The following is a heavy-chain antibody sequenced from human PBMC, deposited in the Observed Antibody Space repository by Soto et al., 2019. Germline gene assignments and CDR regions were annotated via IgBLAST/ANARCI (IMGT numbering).Heavy chain of an antibody. CDR3: ARVAHYDISDNAAFAI. CDR1: GGSIRSGDYY. J-gene: IGHJ3*02. Sequence: QVHLQESGPGLVKPSQTLSLTCTVSGGSIRSGDYYWSWIRQPPGKGLEWIGYIYYSWRIYYNTSRKSRVTISVDTSKNTCSLKLSSVTTADTAVYYGARVAHYDISDNAAFAIWGQGTMVTVSS. D-gene: IGHD3-22*01. V-gene: IGHV4-30-4*01. CDR2: IYYSWRI.